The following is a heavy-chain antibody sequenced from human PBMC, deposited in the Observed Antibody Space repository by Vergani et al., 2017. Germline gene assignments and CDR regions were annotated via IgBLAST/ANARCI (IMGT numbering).Heavy chain of an antibody. J-gene: IGHJ3*02. CDR1: GGSISSGGYS. Sequence: QLQLQESGSGLVKPSQTLSLTCAVSGGSISSGGYSWSWIRQPPGKGLEWIGYIYYSGSTYYNPSLKSRVTISVDTSKNQFSLKLSSVTAADTAVYYCARVDSSGWYDAFDIWGQGTMVTVSS. V-gene: IGHV4-30-2*05. CDR2: IYYSGST. CDR3: ARVDSSGWYDAFDI. D-gene: IGHD6-19*01.